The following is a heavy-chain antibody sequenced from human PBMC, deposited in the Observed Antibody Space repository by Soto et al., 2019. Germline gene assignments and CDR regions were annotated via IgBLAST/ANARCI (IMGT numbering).Heavy chain of an antibody. CDR3: ARVEAVAGGGVDY. CDR2: LNSDGSST. J-gene: IGHJ4*02. CDR1: GVTFSNYW. Sequence: GGSLRLSCAASGVTFSNYWMHWVRQAPGKGLVWVSHLNSDGSSTSYADSVKGRFTISRDNAKNTLYLQMNSLRAEDTAVYYCARVEAVAGGGVDYWGQGTLVTVSS. D-gene: IGHD6-19*01. V-gene: IGHV3-74*01.